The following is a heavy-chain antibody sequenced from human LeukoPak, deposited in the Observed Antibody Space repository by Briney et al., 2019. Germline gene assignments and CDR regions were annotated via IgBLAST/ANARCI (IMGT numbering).Heavy chain of an antibody. CDR1: GGSFSGYY. CDR3: ARGGLRLFDY. J-gene: IGHJ4*02. D-gene: IGHD5-12*01. CDR2: NNHSGST. V-gene: IGHV4-34*01. Sequence: SETLSLTCAVYGGSFSGYYWSWIRQPPGKGLEWIGENNHSGSTNYNPSLKSRVTISVDTSKNQFSLKLSSVTAADTAVYYCARGGLRLFDYWGQGTLVTVSS.